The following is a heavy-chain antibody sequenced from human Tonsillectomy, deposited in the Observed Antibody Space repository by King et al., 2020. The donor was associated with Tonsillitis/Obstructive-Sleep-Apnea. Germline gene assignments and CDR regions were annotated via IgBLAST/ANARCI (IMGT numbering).Heavy chain of an antibody. Sequence: ITLKESGPTLVKPTQTLTLTCTFSGFSLSTSGVGVGWIRQPPGKALEWLALIYWDDDKRYSPSLKSRLNIPTDTSKNQLVLTMTNMDPVDTATYYCAHSGYSGYDLRVYFDYWGQGTLVTVSS. D-gene: IGHD5-12*01. CDR2: IYWDDDK. CDR1: GFSLSTSGVG. CDR3: AHSGYSGYDLRVYFDY. J-gene: IGHJ4*02. V-gene: IGHV2-5*02.